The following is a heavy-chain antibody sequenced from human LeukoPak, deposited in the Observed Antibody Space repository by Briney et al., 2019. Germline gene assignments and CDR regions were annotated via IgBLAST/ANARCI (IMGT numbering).Heavy chain of an antibody. CDR3: VRQGDIGGYTFGY. V-gene: IGHV1-3*01. J-gene: IGHJ4*02. Sequence: ASGKVSCNASGYMLSRYAMNWGRQAPGQRLEWRGWINAGNGNTKYSQKFQGRVTITRDTSASTAYMELSSLRSEDPAVYYCVRQGDIGGYTFGYWGQGTLVTVSS. D-gene: IGHD3-22*01. CDR2: INAGNGNT. CDR1: GYMLSRYA.